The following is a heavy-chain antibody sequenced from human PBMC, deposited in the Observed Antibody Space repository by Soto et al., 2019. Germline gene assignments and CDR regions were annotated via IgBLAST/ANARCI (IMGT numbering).Heavy chain of an antibody. CDR3: AKAISGSYYFYYGLDG. D-gene: IGHD1-26*01. CDR1: GFTLSTYA. J-gene: IGHJ6*02. Sequence: PGGSLRLSCAASGFTLSTYAMSWVRQAPGKGLEWVSVIGGTSGGGGTHYADSVKGRFTISRDNSKNTLYLQMNSLRAEDTAVYYCAKAISGSYYFYYGLDGWGQGNTVTVSS. V-gene: IGHV3-23*01. CDR2: IGGTSGGGGT.